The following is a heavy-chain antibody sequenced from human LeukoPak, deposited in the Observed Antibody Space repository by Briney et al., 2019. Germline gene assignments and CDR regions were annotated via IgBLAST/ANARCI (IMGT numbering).Heavy chain of an antibody. D-gene: IGHD6-13*01. J-gene: IGHJ6*03. V-gene: IGHV1-8*01. CDR2: MNPNSGNT. Sequence: ASVKVSCKASGYTFTSYDINWVRQATGQGLEWMGWMNPNSGNTGYAQKFQGRVTMTRNTSISTAYMELSSLRSEDMAVYYCAKTIAAIALRYYYMDVWGKGTTVTVSS. CDR1: GYTFTSYD. CDR3: AKTIAAIALRYYYMDV.